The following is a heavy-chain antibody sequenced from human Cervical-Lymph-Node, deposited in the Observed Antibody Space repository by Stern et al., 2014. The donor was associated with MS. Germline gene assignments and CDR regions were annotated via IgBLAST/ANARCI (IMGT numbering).Heavy chain of an antibody. D-gene: IGHD3-3*01. CDR1: GGSISSISYY. Sequence: QVQLQESGPGLVKPSETLSLTCTVSGGSISSISYYWGWIRQPPGKGLEWIGSVYYSGSTYYNPSLKVRFTISGDTSKTQFSLRLRSVTAADTAVYYCARGNGYDRPRDYYYYGLDVWGQGTTVTVSS. V-gene: IGHV4-39*01. CDR2: VYYSGST. CDR3: ARGNGYDRPRDYYYYGLDV. J-gene: IGHJ6*02.